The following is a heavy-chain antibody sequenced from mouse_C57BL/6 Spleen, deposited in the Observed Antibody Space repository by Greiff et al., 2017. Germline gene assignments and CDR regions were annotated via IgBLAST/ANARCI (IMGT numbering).Heavy chain of an antibody. CDR3: ARKRLFFDY. CDR2: INPNNGGT. Sequence: VQLKESGPELVKPGASVKMSCKASGYTFTDYNMHWVKQSHGKSLEWIGYINPNNGGTSYNQKFKGKATLTVNKSSSTAYMELRSLTSEDSAVYYCARKRLFFDYWGQGTTLTVSS. J-gene: IGHJ2*01. CDR1: GYTFTDYN. V-gene: IGHV1-22*01.